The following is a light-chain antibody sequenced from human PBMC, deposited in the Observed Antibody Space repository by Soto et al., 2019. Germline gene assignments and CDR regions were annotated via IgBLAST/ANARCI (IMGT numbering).Light chain of an antibody. CDR2: DAS. CDR1: QSVGSY. V-gene: IGKV3-11*01. CDR3: QQYGSSLWT. J-gene: IGKJ1*01. Sequence: EIVLTQSPATLSLSPGERATLSCRASQSVGSYLAWYQQKPGQAPRLLIYDASKRATGIPARFSGSGSGTDFTLTISSLEPEDFALYYCQQYGSSLWTFGQGTKVEIK.